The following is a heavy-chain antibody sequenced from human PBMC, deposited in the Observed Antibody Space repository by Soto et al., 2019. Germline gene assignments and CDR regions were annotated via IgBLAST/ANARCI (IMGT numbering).Heavy chain of an antibody. D-gene: IGHD1-7*01. CDR1: GFTVSSNY. Sequence: EVQLVETGGGLIQPGGSLRLSCAASGFTVSSNYMSWVRQAPGKGLEWVSVIYSGGSTYYADSVKGRFTISRDNSKNTLYLQMNSLRAEDTAVYYCAREILLELRQGIVSGGMDVWGQGTTVTVSS. J-gene: IGHJ6*02. CDR3: AREILLELRQGIVSGGMDV. CDR2: IYSGGST. V-gene: IGHV3-53*02.